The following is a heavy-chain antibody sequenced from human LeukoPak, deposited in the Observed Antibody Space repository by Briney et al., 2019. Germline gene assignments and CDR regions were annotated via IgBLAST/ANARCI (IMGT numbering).Heavy chain of an antibody. D-gene: IGHD1-26*01. CDR3: ARGLGSESYYGY. CDR1: GYTFTSLY. V-gene: IGHV1-46*01. J-gene: IGHJ4*02. CDR2: INPSGDNT. Sequence: GASVKVSCKASGYTFTSLYIHWVRQAPGQGLEWMGIINPSGDNTNHAQKFEGRLTMTRDTSTSTVYMELSSLRFEDTAVYYCARGLGSESYYGYWGQGTLVIVSS.